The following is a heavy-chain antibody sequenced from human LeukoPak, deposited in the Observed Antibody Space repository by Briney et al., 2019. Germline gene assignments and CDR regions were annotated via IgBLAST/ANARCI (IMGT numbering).Heavy chain of an antibody. CDR1: GGSFSGYY. V-gene: IGHV4-34*01. CDR3: ARVLPAAPNWFDP. CDR2: INHSGST. Sequence: SETLSLTCAVYGGSFSGYYWSWIRQPPGKGLEWIGEINHSGSTNYNPSIKSRVTISVDTSKNQFSLKLSSVTAADTAVYYCARVLPAAPNWFDPWGQGTLVTVSS. J-gene: IGHJ5*02. D-gene: IGHD2-2*01.